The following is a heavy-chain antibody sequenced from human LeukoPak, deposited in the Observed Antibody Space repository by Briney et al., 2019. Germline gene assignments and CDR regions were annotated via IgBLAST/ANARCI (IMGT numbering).Heavy chain of an antibody. J-gene: IGHJ4*02. D-gene: IGHD2-15*01. CDR2: IWYDGNNK. CDR3: ARQHCSGGDCYFFD. V-gene: IGHV3-33*01. CDR1: GFTFSCYG. Sequence: PGRSLRLSCAASGFTFSCYGMHWVRQAPGKGLEWVALIWYDGNNKYYADSVKGRFTISRDNSKNTLYLQLNSLRAEDTAVYYCARQHCSGGDCYFFDWGRGTLVTVSS.